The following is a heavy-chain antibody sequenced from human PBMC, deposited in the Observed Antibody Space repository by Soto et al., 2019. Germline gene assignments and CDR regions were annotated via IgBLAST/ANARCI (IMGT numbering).Heavy chain of an antibody. J-gene: IGHJ5*02. CDR1: GGTFSSYA. D-gene: IGHD6-13*01. CDR3: ARSRAAGTRLDVQGGKNWFDP. CDR2: IIPIFGTA. V-gene: IGHV1-69*01. Sequence: QVQLVQSGAEVKKPGSSVKVSCKASGGTFSSYAISWVRQAPGQGLEWMGGIIPIFGTANYAQKFQGRVTITADESTSTAYMELSSLRSEDTAVYYCARSRAAGTRLDVQGGKNWFDPWGQGNLVTVSS.